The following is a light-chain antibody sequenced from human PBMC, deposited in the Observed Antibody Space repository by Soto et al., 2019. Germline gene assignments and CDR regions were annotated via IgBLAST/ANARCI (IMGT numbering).Light chain of an antibody. CDR3: AAWDDSLSGYV. CDR1: SSYIGSKY. J-gene: IGLJ1*01. V-gene: IGLV1-47*01. CDR2: RTD. Sequence: QSVLTQPPSASGTPGQGVPISFFGSSSYIGSKYVYWYQQLPGTAPKLLIYRTDQRPSRTSDRFSSSKSGTSASLAISGLRYEDEADYYCAAWDDSLSGYVFGTGTKVTVL.